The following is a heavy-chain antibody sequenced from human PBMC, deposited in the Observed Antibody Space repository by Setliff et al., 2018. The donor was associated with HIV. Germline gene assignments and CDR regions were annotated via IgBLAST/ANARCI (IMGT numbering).Heavy chain of an antibody. CDR1: GFTFSSYA. CDR3: AKARTTVTSALDS. CDR2: ISGSGGVT. D-gene: IGHD4-17*01. J-gene: IGHJ4*02. V-gene: IGHV3-23*01. Sequence: PGGSLRLSCAASGFTFSSYAMSWVRQAPGKGLEWVSAISGSGGVTYYADSVRGRFTVSRDNSGRTLYLQINSLRAEDTAIYYCAKARTTVTSALDSWGQGTLVTVS.